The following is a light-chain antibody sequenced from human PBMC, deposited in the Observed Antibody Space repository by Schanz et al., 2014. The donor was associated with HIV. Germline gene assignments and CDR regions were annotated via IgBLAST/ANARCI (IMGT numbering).Light chain of an antibody. CDR2: EVS. V-gene: IGLV2-8*01. CDR3: SSYAGSNNLV. CDR1: SSDVGGYNY. J-gene: IGLJ2*01. Sequence: QSALTQPPSASGSPGQSVTISCTGTSSDVGGYNYVSWYQQHPGKAPKFMIYEVSKRPSGVPNRFSGSKSGNTAYLTVSGLQAEDEADYYCSSYAGSNNLVFGGGTKLTVL.